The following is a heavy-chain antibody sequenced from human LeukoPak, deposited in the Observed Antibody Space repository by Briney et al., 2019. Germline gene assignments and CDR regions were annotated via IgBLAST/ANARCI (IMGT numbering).Heavy chain of an antibody. J-gene: IGHJ4*02. CDR1: AFSFSDYN. V-gene: IGHV3-21*01. CDR3: ARGEVVNYGDYPPWGFDY. Sequence: TGGSLRLSCAASAFSFSDYNMNWVRQAPGKGLEWVSSITSSGSYIYYADSVKGRFTISRDNAKNSLYLQMNSLRAEDTAVYYCARGEVVNYGDYPPWGFDYWGQGTLVTVSS. CDR2: ITSSGSYI. D-gene: IGHD4-17*01.